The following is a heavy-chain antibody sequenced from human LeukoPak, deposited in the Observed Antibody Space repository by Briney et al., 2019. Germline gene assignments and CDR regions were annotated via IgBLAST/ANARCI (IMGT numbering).Heavy chain of an antibody. CDR1: GFTFSSYG. D-gene: IGHD3-3*01. CDR3: ARDITIFGVVIRGIDY. V-gene: IGHV3-33*08. J-gene: IGHJ4*02. Sequence: PGRSLRLSCAASGFTFSSYGMHWVRQAPGKGLEWVAVIWYDGSNKYYADSVKGRFTISRDNSKNTLYLQMNSLRAEDTAVYYCARDITIFGVVIRGIDYWGQGTLVTVSS. CDR2: IWYDGSNK.